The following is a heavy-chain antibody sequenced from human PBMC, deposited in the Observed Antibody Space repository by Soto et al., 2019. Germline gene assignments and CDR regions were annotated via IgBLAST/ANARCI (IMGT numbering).Heavy chain of an antibody. J-gene: IGHJ4*02. D-gene: IGHD2-15*01. CDR2: ISGSGGTT. Sequence: EGQLVESGGDLVRPGGSLRLSCAASGFPFSIFAITWVRQAPGKGLEWVSVISGSGGTTFYADSVKGRFTISRDNSKNTAFLQTSSLRAEDTAVYYCAKSRDCTAGSCYRLDYWAQGTLVTVSS. CDR1: GFPFSIFA. V-gene: IGHV3-23*04. CDR3: AKSRDCTAGSCYRLDY.